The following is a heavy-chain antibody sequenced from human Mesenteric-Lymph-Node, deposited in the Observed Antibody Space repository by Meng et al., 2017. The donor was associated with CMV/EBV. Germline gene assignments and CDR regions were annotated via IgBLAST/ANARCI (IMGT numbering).Heavy chain of an antibody. V-gene: IGHV1-2*02. CDR2: INPNIADT. CDR1: GYTFNGYY. J-gene: IGHJ6*02. Sequence: ASVKVSCKASGYTFNGYYIHWVRQAPGQGLEWMGWINPNIADTNYAQKFQDRVTMTRDKSISTAFMEVIRLRSDDTAVYYCARGGYYYHYGMDVWGQGPRSPSP. CDR3: ARGGYYYHYGMDV.